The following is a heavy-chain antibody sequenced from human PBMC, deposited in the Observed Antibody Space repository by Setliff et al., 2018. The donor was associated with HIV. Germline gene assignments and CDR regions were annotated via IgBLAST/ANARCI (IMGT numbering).Heavy chain of an antibody. V-gene: IGHV3-23*01. CDR1: GFTLRSSG. CDR2: IRFDGAVT. CDR3: AKDGTPIGRYYQYFHV. Sequence: GGSLRLSCVGSGFTLRSSGMTWVRQAPGGGLECVATIRFDGAVTEYVDSVKGRFTISRDTSKNSLHLQMNSLRVEDTAVYYCAKDGTPIGRYYQYFHVWGEGIMVTVSS. J-gene: IGHJ6*04. D-gene: IGHD1-26*01.